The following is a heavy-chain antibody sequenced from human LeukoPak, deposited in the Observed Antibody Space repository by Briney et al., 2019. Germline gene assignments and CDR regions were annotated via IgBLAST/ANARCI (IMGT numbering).Heavy chain of an antibody. CDR2: IYPGDSDT. Sequence: GASLQISCQGSGSNFTSYWIGWGRQLPGKGVEWMGIIYPGDSDTRDSPSFQGPVTISADKSISTAYLQWSSLKASDTAMYYCARAGFYYDSSGPNVFDYWGQGTLVTVSA. D-gene: IGHD3-22*01. CDR1: GSNFTSYW. V-gene: IGHV5-51*01. CDR3: ARAGFYYDSSGPNVFDY. J-gene: IGHJ4*02.